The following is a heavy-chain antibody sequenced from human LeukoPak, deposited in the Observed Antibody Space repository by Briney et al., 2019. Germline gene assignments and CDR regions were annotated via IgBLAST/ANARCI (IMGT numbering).Heavy chain of an antibody. CDR2: INTNTGNP. CDR3: ARLGGQGLYSSSWYWARGADFDY. Sequence: ASVKVSCKASGYTFTSYAMNWVRQAPGQGLEWMGWINTNTGNPTYAQGFTGRFVFSLDTSVSTAYLQISSLKAEDTAVYYCARLGGQGLYSSSWYWARGADFDYWGQGPRSPSPQ. V-gene: IGHV7-4-1*02. J-gene: IGHJ4*02. CDR1: GYTFTSYA. D-gene: IGHD6-13*01.